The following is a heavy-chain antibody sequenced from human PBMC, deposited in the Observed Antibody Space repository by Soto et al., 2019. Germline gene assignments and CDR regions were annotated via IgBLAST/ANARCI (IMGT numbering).Heavy chain of an antibody. CDR3: ARDNPSSSTDLGAFDI. V-gene: IGHV4-31*11. D-gene: IGHD6-19*01. CDR1: GDSISSGGYY. CDR2: IHNSGST. J-gene: IGHJ3*02. Sequence: QVQLQESGPGLVKPSQTLSLTCAVSGDSISSGGYYWSWIRQHPGKGLEWIGYIHNSGSTYYNPSLKRRLTISIGTSENQFSLKLSSVTAADTAVYYCARDNPSSSTDLGAFDIWGHGTMVTVSP.